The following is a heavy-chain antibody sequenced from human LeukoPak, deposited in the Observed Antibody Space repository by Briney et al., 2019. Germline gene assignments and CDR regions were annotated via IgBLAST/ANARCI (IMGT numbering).Heavy chain of an antibody. Sequence: ASVKVSCKASGYTFTGYYMHWVRQAPGQGLEWMGWINPNSGGTNYAQKFQGWVTMTRDTSISTAYMELSRLRSDDTAVYYCASREGYYDSSGYYGWGQGTLVTVSS. CDR1: GYTFTGYY. V-gene: IGHV1-2*04. CDR3: ASREGYYDSSGYYG. J-gene: IGHJ4*02. CDR2: INPNSGGT. D-gene: IGHD3-22*01.